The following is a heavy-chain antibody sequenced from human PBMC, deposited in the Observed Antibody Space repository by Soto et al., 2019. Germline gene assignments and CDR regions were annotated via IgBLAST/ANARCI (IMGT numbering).Heavy chain of an antibody. CDR2: ISYDGSNK. CDR3: ARDIGGSYYYYGMDV. CDR1: GFTFSSYV. D-gene: IGHD1-26*01. V-gene: IGHV3-30-3*01. J-gene: IGHJ6*02. Sequence: GSLSLSCAASGFTFSSYVMYWVRQAPGKGLEWVAVISYDGSNKYSADSVKGRFTISRDNSKNTLYLQMNSLRAEDTAVYYCARDIGGSYYYYGMDVWGQGTTVTVSS.